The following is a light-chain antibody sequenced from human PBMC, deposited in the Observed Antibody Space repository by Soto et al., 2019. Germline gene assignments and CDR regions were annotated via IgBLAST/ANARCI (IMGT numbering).Light chain of an antibody. CDR2: KAS. CDR1: QGISSW. J-gene: IGKJ4*01. Sequence: IQMTQSPFSVSASVGDRVTITCRASQGISSWLAWYQQKPGKSPTLLIYKASNLQTGVPSRFSGSGSGTDFTLNISSLQPEDFETYYCQQTSSFPLTFGGGTKVDIK. CDR3: QQTSSFPLT. V-gene: IGKV1-12*01.